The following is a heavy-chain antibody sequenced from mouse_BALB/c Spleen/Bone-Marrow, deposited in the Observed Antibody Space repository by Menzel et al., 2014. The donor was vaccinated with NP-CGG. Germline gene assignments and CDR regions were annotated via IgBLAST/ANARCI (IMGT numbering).Heavy chain of an antibody. CDR2: FNPYNDGP. Sequence: VQLQQSGPELVKPGASVKMSCKASGYTFTSYVMHWVKQKPGQGLEWIGYFNPYNDGPKYNEKFKGKATLTSDKSSSTAFMELSRPTSEDASVLFCAIPEGYFDYWGQGTTLTVSS. J-gene: IGHJ2*01. CDR1: GYTFTSYV. V-gene: IGHV1-14*01. CDR3: AIPEGYFDY.